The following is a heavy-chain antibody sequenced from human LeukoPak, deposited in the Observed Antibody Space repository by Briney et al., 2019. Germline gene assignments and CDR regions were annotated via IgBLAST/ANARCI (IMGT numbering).Heavy chain of an antibody. J-gene: IGHJ3*02. V-gene: IGHV5-51*01. D-gene: IGHD3-10*01. CDR2: IYPGDSDT. CDR3: ARLDVEGSGSGHIPPNAFDI. Sequence: GESLKISCKGSGYSFTNYWIGWVRQMPGKGLEWMGIIYPGDSDTRYSPSVQGQVTISADKSTRTAYLQWSSLKDSDTAMYYCARLDVEGSGSGHIPPNAFDIWGQGTMVTVSS. CDR1: GYSFTNYW.